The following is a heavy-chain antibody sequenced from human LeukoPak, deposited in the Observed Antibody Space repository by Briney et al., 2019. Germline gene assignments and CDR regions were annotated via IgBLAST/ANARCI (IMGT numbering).Heavy chain of an antibody. D-gene: IGHD2-2*01. J-gene: IGHJ6*02. Sequence: AGGSLRLSCAASGFTFSSYAMSWVRQAPGKGLEWVSAISGSGGSTYYADSVKGRFTISRDNSKNTLYLQMNSLRAEDTAVYYCAKEAGCSSTSCYLYYYYYGMDVWGQGTTVTVSS. V-gene: IGHV3-23*01. CDR3: AKEAGCSSTSCYLYYYYYGMDV. CDR1: GFTFSSYA. CDR2: ISGSGGST.